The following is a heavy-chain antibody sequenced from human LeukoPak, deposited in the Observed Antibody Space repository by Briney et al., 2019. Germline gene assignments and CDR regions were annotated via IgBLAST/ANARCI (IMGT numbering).Heavy chain of an antibody. CDR3: ARAVYSGSYRLDY. D-gene: IGHD1-26*01. J-gene: IGHJ4*02. CDR1: GGSFSGYY. CDR2: INHSGST. V-gene: IGHV4-34*01. Sequence: QTSETLSHTCAVYGGSFSGYYWSWIRQPPGKGLEWIGEINHSGSTNYNPSLKSRVTISVDTSKNQFSLKLSSVTAADTAVYYCARAVYSGSYRLDYWGQGTLVTVSS.